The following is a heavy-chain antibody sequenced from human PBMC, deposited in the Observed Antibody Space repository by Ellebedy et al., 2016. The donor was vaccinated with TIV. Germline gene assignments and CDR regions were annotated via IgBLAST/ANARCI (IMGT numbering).Heavy chain of an antibody. J-gene: IGHJ4*02. D-gene: IGHD5-12*01. Sequence: SETLSLXXTVSGYSISSGYYWGCIRPPPGKGLEWIGSIYHSGSIFYNTSLKSRVTISVDTSKNQFSLKLSSVTAADTAVYYCARDGGYDTDFDYWGQGTLVTVSS. CDR1: GYSISSGYY. CDR2: IYHSGSI. CDR3: ARDGGYDTDFDY. V-gene: IGHV4-38-2*02.